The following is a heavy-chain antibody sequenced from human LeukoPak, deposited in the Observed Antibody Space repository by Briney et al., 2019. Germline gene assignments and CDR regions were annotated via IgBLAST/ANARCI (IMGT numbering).Heavy chain of an antibody. CDR1: GGSISTYY. CDR2: IHYSGST. D-gene: IGHD5-18*01. V-gene: IGHV4-59*01. CDR3: AREVVDTSLFDAFDI. J-gene: IGHJ3*02. Sequence: SETLSLTCTVSGGSISTYYWSWIRQPPGKGLEWIGCIHYSGSTNYNPSLKSRVSIYLDMSKNQFSLKLSSLTAADTAVYFCAREVVDTSLFDAFDIWGQGTMVSVSS.